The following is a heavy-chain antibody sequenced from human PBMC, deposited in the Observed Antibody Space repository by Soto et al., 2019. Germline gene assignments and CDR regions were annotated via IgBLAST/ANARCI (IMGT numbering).Heavy chain of an antibody. CDR3: ARMDYDFWSADY. V-gene: IGHV2-70*11. CDR1: GFSLSTSGMC. CDR2: IDWDDDK. D-gene: IGHD3-3*01. Sequence: SGPTLVNPTQTLTLTCTFSGFSLSTSGMCVSWIRQPPGKALEWLARIDWDDDKYYSTSLKTRLTISKDTSKNQVVLTMTNMDPVDTATYYCARMDYDFWSADYWGQGTLVTVSS. J-gene: IGHJ4*02.